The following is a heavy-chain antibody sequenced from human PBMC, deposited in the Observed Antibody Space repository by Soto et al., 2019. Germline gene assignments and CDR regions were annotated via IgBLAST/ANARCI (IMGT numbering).Heavy chain of an antibody. V-gene: IGHV3-23*01. CDR3: AKNQGVELVPLATVDWFDP. CDR1: GFIFENFG. CDR2: ISGSGFKK. Sequence: QAGGSLRLSCAASGFIFENFGMSWVRPAPGKGLEWISSISGSGFKKYYADSVKGRFTISRDNSKSTVYLELNNLSAEDTAVYHCAKNQGVELVPLATVDWFDPWGQGSVVTVSS. J-gene: IGHJ5*02. D-gene: IGHD1-26*01.